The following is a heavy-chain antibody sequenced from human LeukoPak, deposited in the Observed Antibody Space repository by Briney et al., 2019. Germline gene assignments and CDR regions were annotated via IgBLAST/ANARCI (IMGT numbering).Heavy chain of an antibody. CDR1: GYTFTSYG. D-gene: IGHD6-13*01. V-gene: IGHV1-18*01. J-gene: IGHJ4*02. Sequence: ASVKVSCKASGYTFTSYGISWVRQAPGEGGERMGWISSYNGNTNYAQKLQGRVTMTTDTSTSTAYMELRSLRSDDTAVYYCARGPYSSSSDYWGQGTLVTVSS. CDR2: ISSYNGNT. CDR3: ARGPYSSSSDY.